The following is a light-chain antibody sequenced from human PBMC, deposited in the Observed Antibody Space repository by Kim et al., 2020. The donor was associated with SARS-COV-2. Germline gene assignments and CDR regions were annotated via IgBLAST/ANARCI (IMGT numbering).Light chain of an antibody. CDR1: SGYSSYD. CDR2: LNSDGSH. V-gene: IGLV4-69*01. CDR3: HTWATAIV. J-gene: IGLJ2*01. Sequence: GASVKRTCTLSSGYSSYDITWHQQQPEKGPRYLMKLNSDGSHIKGDGIPDRFSGSSSGAERYLTISNLQSEDEADYYCHTWATAIVFGGGTQLTVL.